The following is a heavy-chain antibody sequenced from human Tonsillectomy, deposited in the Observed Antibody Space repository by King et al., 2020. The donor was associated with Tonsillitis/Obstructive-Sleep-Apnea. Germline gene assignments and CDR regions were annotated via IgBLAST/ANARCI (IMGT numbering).Heavy chain of an antibody. Sequence: QLVQSGGGSVQPGGSLRLSCAASGFTFSSYAMSWVRQAPEKGLEWVSAISGGGGYTYYADSVKGRFTISRDDSKNTLYLQMNSLRAGDTAVYYCAKGEVEWLEGVDYWGQGTLITVSS. D-gene: IGHD3-3*01. V-gene: IGHV3-23*04. CDR1: GFTFSSYA. J-gene: IGHJ4*02. CDR3: AKGEVEWLEGVDY. CDR2: ISGGGGYT.